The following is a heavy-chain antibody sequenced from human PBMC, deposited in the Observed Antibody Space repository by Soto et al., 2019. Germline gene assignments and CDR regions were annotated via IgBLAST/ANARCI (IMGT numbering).Heavy chain of an antibody. CDR1: GFTFSNYA. J-gene: IGHJ4*02. Sequence: EVQLLESGGGLVQPGGYLRLTCAASGFTFSNYAVTWVRQAPGKGLEWVSNIGGSGGSTYYEDSVKGRFTISRDNSKNTLYLHMNSLRAEDTAVYYCAKVHVSSWYEIDYWGQGTLVTVSS. CDR3: AKVHVSSWYEIDY. D-gene: IGHD6-13*01. CDR2: IGGSGGST. V-gene: IGHV3-23*01.